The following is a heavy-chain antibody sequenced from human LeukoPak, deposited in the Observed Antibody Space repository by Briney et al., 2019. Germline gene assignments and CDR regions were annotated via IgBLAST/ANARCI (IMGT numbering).Heavy chain of an antibody. CDR3: ARATDVYSFDY. CDR1: GGSISSGGYY. Sequence: SETLSLTCTVSGGSISSGGYYWSWIRQHPGKGLEWIGHIYYSGSTYYNPSLKSRVTISVDTSKNQFSLKLSSVTAADTAVYYCARATDVYSFDYWGQGTLVTVSS. J-gene: IGHJ4*02. CDR2: IYYSGST. V-gene: IGHV4-30-4*08.